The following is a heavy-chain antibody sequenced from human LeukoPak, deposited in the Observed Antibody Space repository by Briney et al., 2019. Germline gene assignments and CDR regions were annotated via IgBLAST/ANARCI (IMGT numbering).Heavy chain of an antibody. D-gene: IGHD3-10*01. CDR2: IYTTGST. CDR1: GGSISGYY. V-gene: IGHV4-4*07. CDR3: AIERGDMVRVFDY. Sequence: SETLSLXCTVSGGSISGYYWDWIRQPAGKELEWIGRIYTTGSTNYSPSLKSRVSMSMDTSKNQFSLNLNSVTAADTAVYYCAIERGDMVRVFDYWGQGTLVTVSS. J-gene: IGHJ4*02.